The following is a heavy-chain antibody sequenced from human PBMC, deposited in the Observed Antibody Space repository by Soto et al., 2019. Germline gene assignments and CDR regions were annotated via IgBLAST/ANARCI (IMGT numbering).Heavy chain of an antibody. V-gene: IGHV6-1*01. J-gene: IGHJ4*02. CDR1: GESVSSSGAA. D-gene: IGHD2-15*01. Sequence: SHTNSLTCAMSGESVSSSGAAWNWIRQSPSRGLEWLGRTYYRSKWYNDYAVSVKSRITINPDTSKNQFSLQLNSVTPEDTAVYYCASEGLRRSRGPTHYPGPGPLVT. CDR3: ASEGLRRSRGPTHY. CDR2: TYYRSKWYN.